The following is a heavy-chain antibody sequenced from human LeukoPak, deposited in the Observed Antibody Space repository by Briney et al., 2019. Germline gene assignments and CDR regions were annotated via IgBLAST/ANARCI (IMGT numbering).Heavy chain of an antibody. CDR2: IYSTGSP. J-gene: IGHJ4*02. V-gene: IGHV4-59*01. CDR1: GGSISSYY. D-gene: IGHD3-3*01. Sequence: KSSETLSLTFTVSGGSISSYYSSWIRQRPGKGRESIRYIYSTGSPNSSPALQSRVTISVATSTCQLSLKLRSVPAADTALYYCSRDRRLTTYDYWGQGTLVTVSS. CDR3: SRDRRLTTYDY.